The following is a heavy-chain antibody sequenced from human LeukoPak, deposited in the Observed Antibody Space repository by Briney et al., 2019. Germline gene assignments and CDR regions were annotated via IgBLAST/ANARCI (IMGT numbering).Heavy chain of an antibody. V-gene: IGHV4-59*01. Sequence: SETLSLTCTVSGGSISSYYWSWLRQPPGKGLEWIGYIYYSGSTNYNPSLKSRVTISVDTSKTEFSLKLSSVTAADTAVYYCARDTVYLGFDYWGQGTLVTVSS. CDR2: IYYSGST. D-gene: IGHD3-16*01. J-gene: IGHJ4*02. CDR3: ARDTVYLGFDY. CDR1: GGSISSYY.